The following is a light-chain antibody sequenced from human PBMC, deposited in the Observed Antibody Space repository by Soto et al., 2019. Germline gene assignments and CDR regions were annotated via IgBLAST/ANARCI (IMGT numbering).Light chain of an antibody. CDR1: SSNIGSGYD. J-gene: IGLJ1*01. V-gene: IGLV1-40*01. CDR2: ANN. CDR3: QSFDSSLNAPSV. Sequence: QSVLTQPPSVSGAPGQRITISCAGSSSNIGSGYDVHWYQQHPGTAPKLLIYANNNRPSGVPDRFSGSKSGTSASLAITGLQAEDEADYYGQSFDSSLNAPSVFGTGTKLTVL.